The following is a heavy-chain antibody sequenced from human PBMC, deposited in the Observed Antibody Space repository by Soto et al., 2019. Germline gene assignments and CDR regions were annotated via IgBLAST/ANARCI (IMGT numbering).Heavy chain of an antibody. CDR1: GFTFSNAW. D-gene: IGHD3-10*01. CDR3: TTEFERFGELFPVPFDY. J-gene: IGHJ4*02. CDR2: IKSKTDGGTT. Sequence: XGSLRLSCAASGFTFSNAWMSWVRQAPGKGLEWVGRIKSKTDGGTTDYAAPVKGRFTISRDDSKNTLYLQMNSLKTEDTAVYYCTTEFERFGELFPVPFDYWGQGTLVTVSS. V-gene: IGHV3-15*01.